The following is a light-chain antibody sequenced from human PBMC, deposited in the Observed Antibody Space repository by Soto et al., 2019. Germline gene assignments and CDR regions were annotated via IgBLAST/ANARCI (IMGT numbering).Light chain of an antibody. CDR3: AAWDVRLDVYV. Sequence: QSVLTQPPSASGTPAQIVAISCSGSSSNIGSNTVTWYEQLPGTAPKLLIYSTSQRSSGVPGRFSGCKSGASASLSISGLQSEDVADYYCAAWDVRLDVYVFGTGTKVTAL. CDR2: STS. CDR1: SSNIGSNT. V-gene: IGLV1-44*01. J-gene: IGLJ1*01.